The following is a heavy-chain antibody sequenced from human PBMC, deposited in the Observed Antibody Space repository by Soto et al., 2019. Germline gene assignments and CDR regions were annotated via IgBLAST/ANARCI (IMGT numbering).Heavy chain of an antibody. J-gene: IGHJ6*02. CDR3: ALWGFRDGNNSKYNYSGMDV. Sequence: VQLVQSGAEVKKPGSSVKLSCKASGGTFNRYTISWVRQAPGQGLGWMGGIIPIFGTANYAQKFQGRVAIGADESTCAAYMELRSLRSEDTAVDYCALWGFRDGNNSKYNYSGMDVWGQGTTVTVSS. CDR2: IIPIFGTA. CDR1: GGTFNRYT. D-gene: IGHD1-1*01. V-gene: IGHV1-69*01.